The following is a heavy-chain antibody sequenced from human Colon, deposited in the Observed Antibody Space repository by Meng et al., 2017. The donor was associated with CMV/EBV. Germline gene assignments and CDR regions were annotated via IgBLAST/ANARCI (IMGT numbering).Heavy chain of an antibody. CDR2: IYYTGTT. CDR1: GGSITTFY. Sequence: SETLRLSCSVSGGSITTFYWNWIRQSPEKGLEWIGHIYYTGTTKYNPSFESRVTISVDTSKNTFSLTLNTVTAADTAVYFCARGRSGYSNVFEHWGQGTLVTVSS. J-gene: IGHJ4*02. V-gene: IGHV4-59*01. D-gene: IGHD3-3*01. CDR3: ARGRSGYSNVFEH.